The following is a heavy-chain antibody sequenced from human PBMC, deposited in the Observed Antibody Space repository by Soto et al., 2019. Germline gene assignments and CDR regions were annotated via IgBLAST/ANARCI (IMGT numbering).Heavy chain of an antibody. Sequence: GRSLRLSCAASGFTFSSYEMNWVRQAPGKGLEWVSYISSSGSTIYYADSVKGRFTISRDNAKNSLYLKMNSLRAEDTSVYYCARAEGPPYYYGMDVWGQGTMVTVSS. J-gene: IGHJ6*02. V-gene: IGHV3-48*03. CDR1: GFTFSSYE. CDR2: ISSSGSTI. CDR3: ARAEGPPYYYGMDV.